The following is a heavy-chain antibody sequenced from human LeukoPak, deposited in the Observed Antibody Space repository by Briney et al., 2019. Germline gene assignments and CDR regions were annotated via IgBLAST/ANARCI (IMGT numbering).Heavy chain of an antibody. CDR1: GGTFSSYA. J-gene: IGHJ5*02. CDR2: IIPIFGTA. Sequence: SVKVSCKASGGTFSSYAISWVRQAPGQGLEWMGGIIPIFGTANYAQKLQGRVTMTTDTSTSTAYMELRSLRSDDTAVYYCARPRTIPPNWFDPWGQGTLVTVSS. V-gene: IGHV1-69*05. CDR3: ARPRTIPPNWFDP.